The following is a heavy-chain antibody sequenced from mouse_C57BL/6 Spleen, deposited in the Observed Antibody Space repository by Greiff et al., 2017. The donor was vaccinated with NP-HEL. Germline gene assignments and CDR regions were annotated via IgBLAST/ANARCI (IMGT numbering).Heavy chain of an antibody. CDR2: INPSSGYT. CDR3: ARRGGSTVVATDAMDY. CDR1: GYTFTSYW. J-gene: IGHJ4*01. V-gene: IGHV1-7*01. Sequence: QVHVKQSGAELAKPGASVKLSCKASGYTFTSYWMHWVKQRPGQGLEWIGYINPSSGYTKYKQKLKDKATLTAENSYSTAFMQLSSLTYEDSAVYYCARRGGSTVVATDAMDYWGQGTSVTVSS. D-gene: IGHD1-1*01.